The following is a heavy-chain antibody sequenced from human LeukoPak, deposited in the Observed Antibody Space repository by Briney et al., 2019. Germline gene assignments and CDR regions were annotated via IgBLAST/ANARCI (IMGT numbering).Heavy chain of an antibody. D-gene: IGHD5-12*01. CDR1: GYTFTSYG. V-gene: IGHV1-18*01. CDR3: ARVKLATIGGYYYYFMDV. CDR2: ISAHNGNR. J-gene: IGHJ6*03. Sequence: ASVKVSCKASGYTFTSYGISWVRQAPGQGLEWMGWISAHNGNRNYGQKFQGRVTMTTDTSTSTAFMELRSLRSDDTAVYHCARVKLATIGGYYYYFMDVWGKGTTVTISS.